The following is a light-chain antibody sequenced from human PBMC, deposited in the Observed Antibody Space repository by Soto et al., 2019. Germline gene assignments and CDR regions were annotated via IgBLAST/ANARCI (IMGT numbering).Light chain of an antibody. CDR2: AAS. CDR3: QQSYSTPTT. CDR1: QTISSW. J-gene: IGKJ5*01. Sequence: DVQMTGSPSTXSXXXXXXXXXXXWASQTISSWLAWYQQKPGKAPTLLIYAASSLQSGVPSRFSGSGSGSDFALIISSLQPEDFATYYCQQSYSTPTTFGQGTRLE. V-gene: IGKV1-39*01.